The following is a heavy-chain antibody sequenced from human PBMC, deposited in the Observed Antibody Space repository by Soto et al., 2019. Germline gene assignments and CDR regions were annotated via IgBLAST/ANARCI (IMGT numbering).Heavy chain of an antibody. CDR2: ISYDGSNK. V-gene: IGHV3-30*03. CDR1: GFTFSSYG. D-gene: IGHD2-15*01. CDR3: AIEVVAAFNDAFDI. J-gene: IGHJ3*02. Sequence: QVQLVESGGGVVQPGRSLRLSCAASGFTFSSYGMHWVRQAPGKGLEWVAVISYDGSNKYYADSVKGRFTISRDNSKNTLYLQMNSLRAEDTAVYYCAIEVVAAFNDAFDIWGQGTMVTVSS.